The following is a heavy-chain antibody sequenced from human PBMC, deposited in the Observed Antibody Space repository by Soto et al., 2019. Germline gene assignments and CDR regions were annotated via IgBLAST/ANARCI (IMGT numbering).Heavy chain of an antibody. CDR2: IRSKAYGGTT. J-gene: IGHJ4*02. V-gene: IGHV3-49*03. CDR1: GFTFGDYE. D-gene: IGHD6-19*01. Sequence: GGSLRLSCTASGFTFGDYELSWFRQAPGRGLEWVGFIRSKAYGGTTNYAASVNGRFTISRDDSKSIVYLQMISLETEDTAVYYCTRGYSSGWYLIDYFDYWGQGTLVTVSS. CDR3: TRGYSSGWYLIDYFDY.